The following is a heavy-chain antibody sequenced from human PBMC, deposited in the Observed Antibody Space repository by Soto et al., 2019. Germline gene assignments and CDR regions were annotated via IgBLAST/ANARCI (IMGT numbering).Heavy chain of an antibody. CDR2: IFHNGNT. V-gene: IGHV4-30-2*01. CDR1: GGSISSGGYS. Sequence: QLQLQESGSGLVKPSQTLSLTCAVSGGSISSGGYSWSWIRQPPGKGLEWIGYIFHNGNTYYNPSPKSRVNITVDRSKNQFPLKLSSVTAADTAVYYCARVPGPWGQGTLVTVSS. J-gene: IGHJ5*02. CDR3: ARVPGP.